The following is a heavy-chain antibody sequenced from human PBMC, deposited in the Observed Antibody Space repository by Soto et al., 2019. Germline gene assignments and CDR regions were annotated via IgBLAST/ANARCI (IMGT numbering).Heavy chain of an antibody. CDR1: GFTFSSYA. V-gene: IGHV3-30-3*01. Sequence: LRLSCAASGFTFSSYAMHWVRQAPGKGLEWVAVISYDGSNKYYADSVKGRFTISRDNSKNTLYLQMNSLRAEDTAVYYCAREKKYDFWSGRLDYWGQGTLVTVSS. J-gene: IGHJ4*02. D-gene: IGHD3-3*01. CDR2: ISYDGSNK. CDR3: AREKKYDFWSGRLDY.